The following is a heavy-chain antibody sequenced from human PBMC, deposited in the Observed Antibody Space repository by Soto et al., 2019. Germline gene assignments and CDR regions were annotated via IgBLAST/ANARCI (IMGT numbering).Heavy chain of an antibody. D-gene: IGHD3-22*01. Sequence: QVQLVESGGGVVQPGRSLRLSCAASGFTFSSYGMHWVRQAPGKGLEWVAVIWYDGSNKYYADSVKGRFTISRDNSKNTLYLQMNSLRAEDTAVYYCARDPDPYYYDSSGYDYWGQGTLVTVSS. CDR3: ARDPDPYYYDSSGYDY. V-gene: IGHV3-33*01. CDR2: IWYDGSNK. J-gene: IGHJ4*02. CDR1: GFTFSSYG.